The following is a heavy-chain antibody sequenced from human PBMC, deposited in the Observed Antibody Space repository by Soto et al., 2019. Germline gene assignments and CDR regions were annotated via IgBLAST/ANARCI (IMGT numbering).Heavy chain of an antibody. D-gene: IGHD2-15*01. CDR1: GVTFNSPG. J-gene: IGHJ5*02. CDR2: IWYDGSNR. CDR3: AAGDCSGGSCFSLDP. Sequence: SMRISCAASGVTFNSPGMHWVCKATGKGLEWVAVIWYDGSNRNYADSVKGRFTISRDNSKKMVFLQMNSLRVEDTAVYYYAAGDCSGGSCFSLDPWGQGTLVTVSS. V-gene: IGHV3-33*01.